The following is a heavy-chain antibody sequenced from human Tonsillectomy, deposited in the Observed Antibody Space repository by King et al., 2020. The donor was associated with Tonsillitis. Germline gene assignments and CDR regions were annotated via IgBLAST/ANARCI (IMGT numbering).Heavy chain of an antibody. CDR2: INPNSGDT. Sequence: QLVQSGAELRKPGASVTVSCRTSGDTFTGHFVHWVRQAPGQGLEWMGWINPNSGDTHYAPTFQGRVTFSGDVSSTTAYMGLSSLRPDDTAVYYCATNAIESDTSAYRDFRHWGQGTLVTVSS. D-gene: IGHD3-22*01. J-gene: IGHJ1*01. CDR3: ATNAIESDTSAYRDFRH. CDR1: GDTFTGHF. V-gene: IGHV1-2*02.